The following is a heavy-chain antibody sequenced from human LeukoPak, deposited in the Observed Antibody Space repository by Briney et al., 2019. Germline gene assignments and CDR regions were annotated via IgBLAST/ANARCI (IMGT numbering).Heavy chain of an antibody. Sequence: GGSLRLSCAASGFTFSSFSMNWVRQAPGRGLEWVSFISTGSSYINYADSVKGRFAISRDNAQNSLYLQMTSLRAEDTAVYYCARSEGYCSSASCDAYYYYMGVWGKGTTVTVSS. CDR2: ISTGSSYI. CDR1: GFTFSSFS. D-gene: IGHD2-2*01. J-gene: IGHJ6*03. V-gene: IGHV3-21*01. CDR3: ARSEGYCSSASCDAYYYYMGV.